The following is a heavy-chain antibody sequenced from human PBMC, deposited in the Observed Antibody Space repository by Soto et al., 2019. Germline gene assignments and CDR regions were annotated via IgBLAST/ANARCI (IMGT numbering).Heavy chain of an antibody. Sequence: PGGSLRLSCAASGFTFSTSSMRWARQAPGKGLEWVSSISTSGSDTFYADSVKGRFTVSRDNSKNTLYLQMNSLGAEDTAVYYCATSSPYYFAYWGQGTLVTVS. V-gene: IGHV3-23*01. CDR2: ISTSGSDT. CDR3: ATSSPYYFAY. J-gene: IGHJ4*02. CDR1: GFTFSTSS.